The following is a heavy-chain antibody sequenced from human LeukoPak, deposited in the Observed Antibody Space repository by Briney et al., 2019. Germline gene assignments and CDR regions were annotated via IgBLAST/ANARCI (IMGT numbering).Heavy chain of an antibody. Sequence: GGSLRLSCSASGFTFSSYAMHWVRQAPGKGLEYVSAISSNGGSTYYADSVKGRFTISRDNAKNSLYLQMNSLRAEDTALYYCAKDANSGSYSLDYWGQGTLVTVSS. CDR1: GFTFSSYA. J-gene: IGHJ4*02. D-gene: IGHD1-26*01. CDR2: ISSNGGST. V-gene: IGHV3-64*04. CDR3: AKDANSGSYSLDY.